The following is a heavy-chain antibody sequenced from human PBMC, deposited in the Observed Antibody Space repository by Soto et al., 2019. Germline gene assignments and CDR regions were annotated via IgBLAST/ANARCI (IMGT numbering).Heavy chain of an antibody. Sequence: QVQLVESGGGVVQPGNSLRLSCAASGFTFSSCAMHWVRQAPGKGLEWVAVVSFDGSNEYYADSVKGRFTISRDNSKNTLFLQMSSLRAEDTAVYYCARPKTTTIIVVRDSPSAFDIWGQGTMVTVSS. J-gene: IGHJ3*02. CDR2: VSFDGSNE. CDR1: GFTFSSCA. D-gene: IGHD3-22*01. CDR3: ARPKTTTIIVVRDSPSAFDI. V-gene: IGHV3-30-3*01.